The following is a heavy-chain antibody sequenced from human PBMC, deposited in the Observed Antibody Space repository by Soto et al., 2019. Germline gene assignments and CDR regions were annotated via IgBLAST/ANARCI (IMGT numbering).Heavy chain of an antibody. V-gene: IGHV1-8*01. CDR3: ARGTGIAAAYGN. Sequence: WASVKVSCKASGYTFTSYDINWVRQATGQGLEWMGWMNPNSGNTAYAQKFQGRVTMTRNTSISTAYMELSSLRSEDTAVYYCARGTGIAAAYGNWGQGTLVTVSS. CDR1: GYTFTSYD. J-gene: IGHJ4*02. D-gene: IGHD6-13*01. CDR2: MNPNSGNT.